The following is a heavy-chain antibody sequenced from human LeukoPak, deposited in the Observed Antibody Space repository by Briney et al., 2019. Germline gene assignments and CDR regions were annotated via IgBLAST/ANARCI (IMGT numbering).Heavy chain of an antibody. CDR2: IIPIFGTA. J-gene: IGHJ3*02. D-gene: IGHD6-19*01. V-gene: IGHV1-69*06. CDR3: AGGNHQWLVSPAFDI. Sequence: ASVKVSCKASGGTFSSYAISWVRQAPGQGLEWMGGIIPIFGTANYAQKFQGRVTITADKSTSTAYMELSSLRSEDTAVYYCAGGNHQWLVSPAFDIWGQGTMVTVSS. CDR1: GGTFSSYA.